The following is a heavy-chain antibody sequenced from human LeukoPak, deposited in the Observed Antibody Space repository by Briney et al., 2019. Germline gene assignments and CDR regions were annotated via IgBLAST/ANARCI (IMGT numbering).Heavy chain of an antibody. CDR1: GGSIISSSYY. D-gene: IGHD3-10*01. V-gene: IGHV4-39*01. Sequence: SETLSLTCTVSGGSIISSSYYWGWIRQPLGKGLEWIGSIYYSGSTYYNPSLKSRVTISVDTSKNQFSLKLSSVTAADTAVYYCASQTYYYGSGSYLFDPWGQGTLVTVSS. CDR2: IYYSGST. CDR3: ASQTYYYGSGSYLFDP. J-gene: IGHJ5*02.